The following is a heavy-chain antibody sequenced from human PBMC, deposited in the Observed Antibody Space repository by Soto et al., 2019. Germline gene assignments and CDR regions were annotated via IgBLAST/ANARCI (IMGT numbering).Heavy chain of an antibody. CDR1: GFTFSSYA. CDR3: AKKGKRWLQLTPFDY. V-gene: IGHV3-23*01. D-gene: IGHD1-1*01. J-gene: IGHJ4*02. CDR2: ISGSGGST. Sequence: EVQLLESGGGLVQPGGSLRLSCAASGFTFSSYAMSWVRRAPGKGLEWVSAISGSGGSTYYADSVKGRFTISRDNSKNTLYLQMNSLRAEDTAVYYCAKKGKRWLQLTPFDYWGQGTLVTVSS.